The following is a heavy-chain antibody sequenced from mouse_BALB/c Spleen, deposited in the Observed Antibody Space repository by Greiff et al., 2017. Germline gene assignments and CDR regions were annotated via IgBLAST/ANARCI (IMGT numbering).Heavy chain of an antibody. J-gene: IGHJ2*01. CDR3: ARIYDGSFFDY. V-gene: IGHV5-6-5*01. D-gene: IGHD2-3*01. CDR1: GFTFSSYA. Sequence: EVMLVESGGGLVKPGGSLKLSCAASGFTFSSYAMSWVRQTPEKRLEWVASISSGGSTYYPDSVKGRFTISRDNARNILYLQMSSLRSEDTAMYYCARIYDGSFFDYWGQGTTLTVSS. CDR2: ISSGGST.